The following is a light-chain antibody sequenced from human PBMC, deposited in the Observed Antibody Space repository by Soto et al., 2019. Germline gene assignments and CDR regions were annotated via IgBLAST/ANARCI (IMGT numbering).Light chain of an antibody. J-gene: IGKJ2*01. CDR2: GSS. V-gene: IGKV3-20*01. Sequence: EIVLTQSPGTLSLSPGERATLSCRASQTVSSTYLAWYQHKPGQAPRLLMYGSSTRATGVPDRISGSGSGTDFTLTITRLEPEDFAVYYCQLFDRSHPRYIFGQGTKLEIK. CDR3: QLFDRSHPRYI. CDR1: QTVSSTY.